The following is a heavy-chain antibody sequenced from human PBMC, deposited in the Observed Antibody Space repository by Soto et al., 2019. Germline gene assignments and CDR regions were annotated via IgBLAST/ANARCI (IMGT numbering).Heavy chain of an antibody. CDR1: GFTVSSNY. CDR2: IYSGGST. D-gene: IGHD3-10*01. J-gene: IGHJ4*02. Sequence: EVQLVESGGGLVQPGGSLRLSYAASGFTVSSNYMSWVRQAPGKGLEWVSVIYSGGSTYYADSVKGRFTISRDNSKNTLYLQMNSLRAEDTAVYYCARELYHYGSGSFDYWGQGTLVTVSS. V-gene: IGHV3-66*01. CDR3: ARELYHYGSGSFDY.